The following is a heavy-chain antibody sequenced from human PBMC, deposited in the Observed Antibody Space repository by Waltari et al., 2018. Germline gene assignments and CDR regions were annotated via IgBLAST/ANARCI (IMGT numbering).Heavy chain of an antibody. V-gene: IGHV1-3*01. CDR3: ARQSFYYDSSGSPPPDY. D-gene: IGHD3-22*01. J-gene: IGHJ4*02. CDR1: VYTFTSYE. Sequence: QVQLVQPGAEVKKPGASVRVSCTASVYTFTSYEIHWVRQAPGQKLEWMGWINAGNGDTKYSQKFQGRVTLSRDTSASTAYMDLSSLRSEDTAIYYCARQSFYYDSSGSPPPDYWGQGTLVTVSS. CDR2: INAGNGDT.